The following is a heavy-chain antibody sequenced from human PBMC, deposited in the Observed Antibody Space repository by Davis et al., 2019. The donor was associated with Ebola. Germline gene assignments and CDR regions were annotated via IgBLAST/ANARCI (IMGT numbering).Heavy chain of an antibody. Sequence: PSETLSLTCTVSGGSISRGGSYWSWVRQVPGKGLEWIGYIYYSGSTYYKPSLKSRVTISLDTSKNQFSLNLRSVTAADTAVYYCSRVGFEWSSRTYYFDYWGQGTLVTVSS. CDR2: IYYSGST. D-gene: IGHD3-9*01. J-gene: IGHJ4*02. CDR3: SRVGFEWSSRTYYFDY. CDR1: GGSISRGGSY. V-gene: IGHV4-31*03.